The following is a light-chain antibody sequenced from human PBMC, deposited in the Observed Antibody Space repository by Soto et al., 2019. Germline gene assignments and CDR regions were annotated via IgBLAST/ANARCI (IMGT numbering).Light chain of an antibody. CDR2: AIS. Sequence: DIVLTQSPGTLSLSPGERATLCCRASQDVLNNYLAWFQQKPGQAPRLLISAISTRASGIPDRFSGSGSGTHFNLTISRLEPEDFAVYYCQQFGTPPWTFGQGTKVE. J-gene: IGKJ1*01. V-gene: IGKV3-20*01. CDR1: QDVLNNY. CDR3: QQFGTPPWT.